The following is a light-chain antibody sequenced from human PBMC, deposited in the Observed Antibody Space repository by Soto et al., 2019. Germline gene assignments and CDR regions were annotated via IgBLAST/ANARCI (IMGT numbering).Light chain of an antibody. CDR1: NFNVGKNP. CDR2: ENN. V-gene: IGLV1-51*02. J-gene: IGLJ3*02. Sequence: QSVLTQPPSASAAPGQKVTIPCSGSNFNVGKNPVSWYQQFPGAAPKLLIYENNKRPSGIPDRFSGSKSGTSATLDITGLQTGDEADYFCGAWNSILSAGEFGGGTKLTVL. CDR3: GAWNSILSAGE.